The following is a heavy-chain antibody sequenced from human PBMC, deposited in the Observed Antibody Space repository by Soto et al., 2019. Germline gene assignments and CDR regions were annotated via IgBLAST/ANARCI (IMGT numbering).Heavy chain of an antibody. CDR3: TRSDWFDP. D-gene: IGHD2-21*01. CDR1: GFSFSDYW. Sequence: EVQLVESGGGLVQTGGSLRLSCAASGFSFSDYWMHWVRQAPGKGLVWVSRIKSDGRETYYADSVKGRFTVSRDNAKKTLYLQMNSLRAEDTAVYYCTRSDWFDPWGQGTLVIVSS. V-gene: IGHV3-74*01. CDR2: IKSDGRET. J-gene: IGHJ5*02.